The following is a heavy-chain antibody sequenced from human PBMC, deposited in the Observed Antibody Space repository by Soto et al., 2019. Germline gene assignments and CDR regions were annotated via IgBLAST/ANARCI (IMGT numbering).Heavy chain of an antibody. CDR3: ARGGYSYGSYFYFDS. V-gene: IGHV4-59*01. CDR1: GDSLSGYY. CDR2: IFYSGST. J-gene: IGHJ4*02. Sequence: SETLSLTCTVSGDSLSGYYLSWIRQPPGKGLEWIGYIFYSGSTNYNPSLKSRVAISVHTSKNQFSLNLSSVTAADTAVYYCARGGYSYGSYFYFDSWGQGTLVTVSS. D-gene: IGHD5-18*01.